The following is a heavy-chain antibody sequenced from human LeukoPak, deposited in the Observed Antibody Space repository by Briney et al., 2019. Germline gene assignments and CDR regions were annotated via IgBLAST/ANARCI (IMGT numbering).Heavy chain of an antibody. CDR3: ARDGPAQMVDFDY. V-gene: IGHV1-2*02. CDR1: GYTFSGTGWY. D-gene: IGHD3-10*01. CDR2: IYPYTGAT. Sequence: GDSVTVSCKASGYTFSGTGWYLYWLRQAPGQWLECMGWIYPYTGATHYAQKFQGRVAMTRDTSISTAYMELSRLRPDDTAVYYCARDGPAQMVDFDYWGQGTLVTVSS. J-gene: IGHJ4*02.